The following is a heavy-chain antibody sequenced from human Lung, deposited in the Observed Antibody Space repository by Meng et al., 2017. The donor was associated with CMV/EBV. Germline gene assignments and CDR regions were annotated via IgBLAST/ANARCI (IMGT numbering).Heavy chain of an antibody. D-gene: IGHD2-2*01. J-gene: IGHJ6*02. CDR3: ASLGYCSSTSCPFYYYYGMDA. CDR1: GGTFSSYA. V-gene: IGHV1-69*10. Sequence: SXXVSXXASGGTFSSYAISWVRQAPGQGLEWMGGIIPILGIANYAQKFQGRVTITADKSTSTAYMELSNLRSEDTAVYYCASLGYCSSTSCPFYYYYGMDAWXQGTXVTVSS. CDR2: IIPILGIA.